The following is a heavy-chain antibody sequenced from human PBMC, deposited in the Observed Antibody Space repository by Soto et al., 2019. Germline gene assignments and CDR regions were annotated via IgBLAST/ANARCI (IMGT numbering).Heavy chain of an antibody. J-gene: IGHJ6*03. V-gene: IGHV4-34*01. CDR1: GGSFSGYY. D-gene: IGHD3-9*01. CDR2: INHSGST. Sequence: SETLSLTCAVYGGSFSGYYWSWIRQPPGKGLEWIGEINHSGSTYYNPSLKSRVTISVDTSKNQFSLKLSSVTAADTAVYYCARAAPYYDILDEDFYYYYYYMDVWGKGSTVTVSS. CDR3: ARAAPYYDILDEDFYYYYYYMDV.